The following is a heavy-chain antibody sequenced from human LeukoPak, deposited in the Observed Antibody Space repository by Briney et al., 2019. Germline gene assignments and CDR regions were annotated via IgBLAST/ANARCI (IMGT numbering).Heavy chain of an antibody. V-gene: IGHV4-34*01. CDR2: INHSGST. CDR3: ARLYCSSTSCFPFDY. Sequence: PSETLSLTCTVSGGSISNYYWSWIRQPAGKGLEWIGEINHSGSTNYNPSLKSRVTISVDTSKNQFSLKLSSVTAADTAVYYCARLYCSSTSCFPFDYWGQGTLVTVSS. CDR1: GGSISNYY. D-gene: IGHD2-2*01. J-gene: IGHJ4*02.